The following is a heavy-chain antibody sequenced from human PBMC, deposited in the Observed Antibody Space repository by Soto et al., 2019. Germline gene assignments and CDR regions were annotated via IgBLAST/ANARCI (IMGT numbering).Heavy chain of an antibody. V-gene: IGHV4-61*02. CDR1: GGSISSGDYY. D-gene: IGHD3-3*01. Sequence: SETLSLTCTVSGGSISSGDYYWSWIRQPPGKGLEWIGRIYSSGNTKYNPSLQSRVTMSLDTSNNQFSLRLTSVTAADTAVYYCARGQRFSDWFDPWGQGTLVTVS. CDR3: ARGQRFSDWFDP. CDR2: IYSSGNT. J-gene: IGHJ5*02.